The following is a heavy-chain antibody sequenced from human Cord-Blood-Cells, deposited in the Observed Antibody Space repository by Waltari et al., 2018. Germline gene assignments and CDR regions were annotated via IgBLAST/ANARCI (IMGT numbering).Heavy chain of an antibody. D-gene: IGHD7-27*01. CDR3: TSRTGAIDY. J-gene: IGHJ4*02. V-gene: IGHV3-15*01. Sequence: EVQLVESGGGLVKPGGSLRISCAASGFTFSNAWMSGVRQSPGKGLEWFGRIKSKTDGGTTDYAAPVKGRFTISRDDSKNTLYLQMNSLKTEDTAVYYCTSRTGAIDYWGQGTLVTVSS. CDR2: IKSKTDGGTT. CDR1: GFTFSNAW.